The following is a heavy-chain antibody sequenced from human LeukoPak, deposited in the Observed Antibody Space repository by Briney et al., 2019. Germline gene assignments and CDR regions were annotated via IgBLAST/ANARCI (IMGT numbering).Heavy chain of an antibody. V-gene: IGHV6-1*01. D-gene: IGHD5-24*01. CDR1: GDSVSNNRAA. Sequence: SQTLSLTCAISGDSVSNNRAAWNWIRQSPSTGLEWLGRTFYRSKWSNDYAVSVKSRISINPDTSKNQFSLQLNSVTPEDTAVYYCTRNRLWLQSDFDYWGQGTLVTVSS. J-gene: IGHJ4*02. CDR2: TFYRSKWSN. CDR3: TRNRLWLQSDFDY.